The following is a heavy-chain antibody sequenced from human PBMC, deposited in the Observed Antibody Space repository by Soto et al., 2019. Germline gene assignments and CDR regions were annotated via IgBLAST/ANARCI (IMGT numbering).Heavy chain of an antibody. J-gene: IGHJ4*02. D-gene: IGHD3-22*01. CDR1: GVSFSGYY. Sequence: QVQLQQWGAGRLKPSETLSLTCAVYGVSFSGYYWSWIRQPPGKGLVWIGEINHSGSTNYNPSLKSRVTLSVDTSKIQCSLKLSSVTAADTAVYYCARGDWRVVASFDYWGQGTLVTVSS. CDR2: INHSGST. CDR3: ARGDWRVVASFDY. V-gene: IGHV4-34*01.